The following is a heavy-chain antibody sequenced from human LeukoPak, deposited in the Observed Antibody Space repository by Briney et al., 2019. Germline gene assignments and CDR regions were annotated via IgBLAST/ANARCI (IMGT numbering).Heavy chain of an antibody. J-gene: IGHJ4*02. Sequence: ASVKVSCKASGYTFTSYDINWVRQANGQGLEWMGWMNPNSGNTGYAQKFQGRVTMTRNTSISTAYMELSSLRSEDTAVYYCARGRQHSGSAPDYWGQGTLVTVSS. CDR2: MNPNSGNT. D-gene: IGHD1-26*01. V-gene: IGHV1-8*01. CDR3: ARGRQHSGSAPDY. CDR1: GYTFTSYD.